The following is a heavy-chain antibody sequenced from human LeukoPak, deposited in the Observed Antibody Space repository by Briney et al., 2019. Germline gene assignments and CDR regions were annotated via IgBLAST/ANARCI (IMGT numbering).Heavy chain of an antibody. CDR3: ARDGLYSGRPEPPDY. V-gene: IGHV1-69*05. J-gene: IGHJ4*02. D-gene: IGHD5-12*01. Sequence: ASVKVSCKASGGTFSSYAISWVRQAPGQGLEWMGGIIPIFGTANYAQKLQGRVTMTTDTSTSTAYMELRSLRSDDTAVYYCARDGLYSGRPEPPDYWGQGTLVTVSS. CDR2: IIPIFGTA. CDR1: GGTFSSYA.